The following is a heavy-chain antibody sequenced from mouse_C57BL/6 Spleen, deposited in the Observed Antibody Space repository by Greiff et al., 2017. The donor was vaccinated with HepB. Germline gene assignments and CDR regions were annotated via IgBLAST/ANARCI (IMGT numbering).Heavy chain of an antibody. CDR1: GYTFTSYG. CDR2: IYPRSGNT. V-gene: IGHV1-81*01. Sequence: VKLMESGAELARPGASVKLSCKASGYTFTSYGISWVKQRTGQGLEWIGEIYPRSGNTYYNEKFKGKATLTADKSSSTAYMELRSLTSEDSAVYFCAKSYYDYDGDYFDYWGQGTTLTVSS. D-gene: IGHD2-4*01. J-gene: IGHJ2*01. CDR3: AKSYYDYDGDYFDY.